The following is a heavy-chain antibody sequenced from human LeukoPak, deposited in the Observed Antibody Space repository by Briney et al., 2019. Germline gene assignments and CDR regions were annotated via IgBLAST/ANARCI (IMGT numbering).Heavy chain of an antibody. D-gene: IGHD3-22*01. V-gene: IGHV4-39*01. CDR3: ARLRYYDSSGYTYYFDY. CDR1: GGSISSSSYY. J-gene: IGHJ4*02. Sequence: SESLSLTCTVSGGSISSSSYYWGWIRQPPGKGLEWIGSIYYSGSTYYNPSLKSRVTISVDTSKNQFSLKLSSVTAADTAVYYCARLRYYDSSGYTYYFDYWGQGTLVTVSS. CDR2: IYYSGST.